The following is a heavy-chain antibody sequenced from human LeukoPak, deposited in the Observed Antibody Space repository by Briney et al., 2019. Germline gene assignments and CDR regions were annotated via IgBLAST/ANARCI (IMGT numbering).Heavy chain of an antibody. CDR1: GGSFSGYY. V-gene: IGHV4-34*01. D-gene: IGHD1-7*01. J-gene: IGHJ4*02. CDR2: INHSGST. Sequence: SETLSLTCAVYGGSFSGYYWSWIRQPPGKGLEWIGEINHSGSTNYNPSLKSRVTISVDTSKNQISLKLSSVTAADTAVYYCARASGITGTTLFDYWGQGTLVTVSS. CDR3: ARASGITGTTLFDY.